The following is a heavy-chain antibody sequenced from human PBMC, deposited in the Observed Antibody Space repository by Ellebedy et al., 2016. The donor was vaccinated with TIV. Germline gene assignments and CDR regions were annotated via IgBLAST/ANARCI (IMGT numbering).Heavy chain of an antibody. CDR2: IGTAGDT. D-gene: IGHD6-19*01. Sequence: GGSLRLXXAVSGFPFSRYDMHWVRQATEKGLDGVSAIGTAGDTYYPGSVKGRFTISRENAKNSLYLQMNSLRAGDTAVYYCAREAVAGGTSWYFDLWGRGTLVTVSS. CDR1: GFPFSRYD. V-gene: IGHV3-13*01. CDR3: AREAVAGGTSWYFDL. J-gene: IGHJ2*01.